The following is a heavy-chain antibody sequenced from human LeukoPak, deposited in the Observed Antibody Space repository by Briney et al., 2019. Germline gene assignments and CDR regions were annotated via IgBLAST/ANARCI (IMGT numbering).Heavy chain of an antibody. CDR3: ARASDPWLQLT. CDR2: IKQDGSDK. Sequence: GGPLRLSCAASGFTFRSYWMSWVRQAPGKGLEWVANIKQDGSDKYYVDSVRGRFTVSRDNAQTSLYLQMSSLRAEDTAVYYCARASDPWLQLTWGQGTLVTVSS. D-gene: IGHD5-24*01. CDR1: GFTFRSYW. V-gene: IGHV3-7*05. J-gene: IGHJ5*02.